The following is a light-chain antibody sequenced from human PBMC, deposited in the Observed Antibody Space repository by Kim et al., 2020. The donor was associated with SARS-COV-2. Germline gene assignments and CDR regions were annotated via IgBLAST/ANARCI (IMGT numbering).Light chain of an antibody. CDR3: QQYDNPRYT. CDR2: DAS. V-gene: IGKV1-33*01. J-gene: IGKJ2*01. Sequence: DIQMTQSPSSLSASVGDRVTITCQASQDISNYLNWYQQKPGKAPKLLIYDASNLETGVPSRFSGSGSGTDFTFTISSLQPEDIATYYCQQYDNPRYTFGQGTKL. CDR1: QDISNY.